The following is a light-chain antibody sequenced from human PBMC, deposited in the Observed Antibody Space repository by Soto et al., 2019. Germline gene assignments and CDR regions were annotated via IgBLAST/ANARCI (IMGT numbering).Light chain of an antibody. CDR2: KAS. CDR3: QQYSTYPPRT. Sequence: DIQMTQSPSTLSASVGDRVTITCRASQSVSIWLAWYQQKPGKAPKILIYKASSLESGVPSRFSGSGSGTEFTLTISSLQPYDFAPYYCQQYSTYPPRTFGQGTKVEIK. V-gene: IGKV1-5*03. J-gene: IGKJ1*01. CDR1: QSVSIW.